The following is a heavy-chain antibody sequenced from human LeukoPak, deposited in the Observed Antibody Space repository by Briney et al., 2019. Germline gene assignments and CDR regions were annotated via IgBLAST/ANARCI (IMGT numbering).Heavy chain of an antibody. CDR1: GDTFTTYA. Sequence: ASVKVSCKASGDTFTTYAMNWVRQAPGQGLEWMGWINTNTGNPTSAQGFTGRFVFSLDTSVSTAYLQISSLKAEDTAVYYCARDLHYDIADYWGQGTLVTVSS. CDR3: ARDLHYDIADY. D-gene: IGHD3-9*01. J-gene: IGHJ4*02. CDR2: INTNTGNP. V-gene: IGHV7-4-1*02.